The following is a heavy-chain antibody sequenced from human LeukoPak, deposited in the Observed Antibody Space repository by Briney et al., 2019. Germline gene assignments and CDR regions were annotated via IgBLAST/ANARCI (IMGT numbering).Heavy chain of an antibody. CDR2: INPSGGST. V-gene: IGHV1-46*01. CDR3: ARVGRGDPVPDY. CDR1: GYTFTSYY. D-gene: IGHD3-10*01. Sequence: ASVKVSCKASGYTFTSYYMHWVRQAPGQGLEWMGIINPSGGSTSYAQKFQGRVTMTRDTSTSTVYMELSSLRPEDTAVYYCARVGRGDPVPDYWGQGTLVTVSS. J-gene: IGHJ4*02.